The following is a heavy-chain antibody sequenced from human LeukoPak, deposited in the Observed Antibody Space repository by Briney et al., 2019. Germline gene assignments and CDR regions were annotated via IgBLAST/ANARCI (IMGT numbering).Heavy chain of an antibody. J-gene: IGHJ5*02. D-gene: IGHD3-22*01. CDR1: GGSISSYY. V-gene: IGHV4-59*12. CDR2: IYYSGST. Sequence: SETLSLTCTVSGGSISSYYWSWIRQPPGKGLEWIGYIYYSGSTNYNPSLKSRVTISVDTSKNQFSLKLSSVTAADTAVYYCARGAYYYDSSGYYYVLGSGWFDPWGQGTLVTVSS. CDR3: ARGAYYYDSSGYYYVLGSGWFDP.